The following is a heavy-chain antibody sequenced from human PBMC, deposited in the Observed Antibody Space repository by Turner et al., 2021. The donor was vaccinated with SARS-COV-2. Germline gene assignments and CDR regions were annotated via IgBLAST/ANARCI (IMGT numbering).Heavy chain of an antibody. Sequence: QLQLQESGPGLVKPSETLSVTCTVSGGSINTSPYYWGWIRQPPGKGLEWIGNIYYSGSTYYNPSLKSRIIISIDTSKNQFSLQVTSVTAADTAIDYCASRRGGSAAYNPWGQGTLVTVSS. CDR2: IYYSGST. CDR3: ASRRGGSAAYNP. V-gene: IGHV4-39*01. J-gene: IGHJ5*02. D-gene: IGHD6-13*01. CDR1: GGSINTSPYY.